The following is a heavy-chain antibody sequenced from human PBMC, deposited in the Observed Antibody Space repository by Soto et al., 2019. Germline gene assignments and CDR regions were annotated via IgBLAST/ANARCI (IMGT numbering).Heavy chain of an antibody. CDR2: ISSSSSYI. J-gene: IGHJ6*02. CDR1: GFTFSSYS. CDR3: AGGDILTGYYHYYYYGMDV. V-gene: IGHV3-21*01. Sequence: GGSLRLSCAASGFTFSSYSMNWVRQAPGKGLEWVSSISSSSSYIYYADSVKGRFTISRDNAKNSLYLQMNSLRAEDTAVYYCAGGDILTGYYHYYYYGMDVWGQGTTVTVSS. D-gene: IGHD3-9*01.